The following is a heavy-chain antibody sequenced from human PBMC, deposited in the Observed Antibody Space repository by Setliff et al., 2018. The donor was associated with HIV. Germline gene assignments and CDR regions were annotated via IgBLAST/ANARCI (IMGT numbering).Heavy chain of an antibody. CDR1: GGSIISSSYY. CDR3: AAASSWDPLLDY. CDR2: LYSSGST. J-gene: IGHJ4*02. Sequence: SETLSLTCTVSGGSIISSSYYWGWIRQPPGKGLEWIGTLYSSGSTYYNPSLKSRPTISVDTSKNQFSLKLNSVTAADTAVYYCAAASSWDPLLDYWGQGTLVTVSS. D-gene: IGHD6-13*01. V-gene: IGHV4-39*01.